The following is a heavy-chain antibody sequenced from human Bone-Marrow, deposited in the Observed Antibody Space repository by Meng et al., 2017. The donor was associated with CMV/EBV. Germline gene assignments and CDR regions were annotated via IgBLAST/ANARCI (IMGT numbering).Heavy chain of an antibody. J-gene: IGHJ4*02. Sequence: GESLKISCAVTGFTVSTNYMSWVRQAPGKGLEWVSIIYSGGSTSYADSVKGRFTISRDSSKNTLYLQMNSLRAEDTAVYYCARVDYWGQGTLVTVSS. V-gene: IGHV3-53*01. CDR2: IYSGGST. CDR3: ARVDY. CDR1: GFTVSTNY.